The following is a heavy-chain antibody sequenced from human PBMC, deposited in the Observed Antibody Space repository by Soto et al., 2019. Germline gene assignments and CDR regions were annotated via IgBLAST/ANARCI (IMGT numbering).Heavy chain of an antibody. CDR2: SIPIFGTA. J-gene: IGHJ4*02. D-gene: IGHD3-16*01. V-gene: IGHV1-69*12. CDR3: ARSHPDMITFGGVFDY. CDR1: GGTFSSYA. Sequence: QVQLVQSGAEVKKPGSSVKVSCKASGGTFSSYAISWVRQDPGQGIEWMGGSIPIFGTANYAQKFQGRVTITADDSTSTAYMELSSLRSEDTAVYYCARSHPDMITFGGVFDYWGQGTLVTVSS.